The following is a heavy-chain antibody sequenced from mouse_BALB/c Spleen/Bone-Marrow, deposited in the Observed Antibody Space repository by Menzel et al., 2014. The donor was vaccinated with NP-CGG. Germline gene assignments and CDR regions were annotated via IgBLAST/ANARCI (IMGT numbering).Heavy chain of an antibody. D-gene: IGHD2-1*01. V-gene: IGHV4-1*02. CDR1: GFDLSRYW. J-gene: IGHJ3*01. Sequence: EVKLVESGGGLVQPGGSLKLSCAASGFDLSRYWMSWVRQAPGKGLEWIGEINPDSSTINYTPSLKDKFIISRDNAKNTLYLQMSKVRSEDTALYYCARPGWGNYVFVYWGQGTLVTVST. CDR2: INPDSSTI. CDR3: ARPGWGNYVFVY.